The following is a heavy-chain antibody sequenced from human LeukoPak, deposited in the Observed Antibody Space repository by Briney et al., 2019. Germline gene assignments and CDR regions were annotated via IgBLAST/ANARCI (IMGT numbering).Heavy chain of an antibody. Sequence: GASVKVSCKASGGTFSSYAISWVRQAAGQGLEWMGWMNPNSGNTGYAQKFQGRVTMTRSTLVGTAYMELSSLRSEDTAVYYCARVEYNSGYSHIYWGQGTLVTVSS. J-gene: IGHJ4*02. D-gene: IGHD3-22*01. CDR1: GGTFSSYA. CDR3: ARVEYNSGYSHIY. V-gene: IGHV1-8*02. CDR2: MNPNSGNT.